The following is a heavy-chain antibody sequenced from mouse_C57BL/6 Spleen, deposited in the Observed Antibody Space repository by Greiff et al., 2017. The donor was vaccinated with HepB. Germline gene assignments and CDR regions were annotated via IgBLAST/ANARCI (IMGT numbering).Heavy chain of an antibody. CDR2: IYPRSGNT. J-gene: IGHJ4*01. D-gene: IGHD1-1*01. CDR3: ARGPLYYYGSSYAMDY. CDR1: GYTFTSYG. V-gene: IGHV1-81*01. Sequence: VQLVESGAELARPGASVKLSCKASGYTFTSYGISWVKQRTGQGLEWIGEIYPRSGNTYYNEKFKGKATLTADKSSSTAYMELRSLTSEDSAVYFCARGPLYYYGSSYAMDYWGQGTSVTVSS.